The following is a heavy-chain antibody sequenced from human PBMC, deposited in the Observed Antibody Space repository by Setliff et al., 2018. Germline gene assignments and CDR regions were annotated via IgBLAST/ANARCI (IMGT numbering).Heavy chain of an antibody. Sequence: PGGSLRLSCAASGFTFSTYRMHWVRQAPGKGLEWVAVIWYDGSNKYYADSVKGRFTISRDNSKNTLYLQMNSLRAEGTAVYYCARVWFGNMDVWGKGTTVTVSS. D-gene: IGHD3-10*01. CDR3: ARVWFGNMDV. V-gene: IGHV3-33*08. CDR1: GFTFSTYR. J-gene: IGHJ6*03. CDR2: IWYDGSNK.